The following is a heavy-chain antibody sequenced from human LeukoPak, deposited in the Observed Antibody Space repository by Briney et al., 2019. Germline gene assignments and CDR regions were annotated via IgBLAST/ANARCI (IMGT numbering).Heavy chain of an antibody. CDR1: GYTFISYG. V-gene: IGHV1-18*01. J-gene: IGHJ4*02. Sequence: ASVKVSCKASGYTFISYGISWVRQAPGQGLEWMGWISAYTGNTNYAQKLQGRVTMTTDTSTSTAYMELRSLRSDDTAVYYCGIKIVGATGADYWGQGTLVTVSS. D-gene: IGHD1-26*01. CDR2: ISAYTGNT. CDR3: GIKIVGATGADY.